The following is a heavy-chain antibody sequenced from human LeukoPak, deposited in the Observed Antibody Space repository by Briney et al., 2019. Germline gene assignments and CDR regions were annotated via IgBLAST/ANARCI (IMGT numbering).Heavy chain of an antibody. Sequence: PGGSLRLSCAASGFTFSSYGMHWVRQAPGKGLEWVAVISYDGSNKYYADSVKGRFTISRDNSKNTLYLQMNSLRAEDTAVYYCAKGAVTTLTIFGRVYDYNYFDYWGQGTLVTVSS. CDR1: GFTFSSYG. V-gene: IGHV3-30*18. CDR3: AKGAVTTLTIFGRVYDYNYFDY. CDR2: ISYDGSNK. J-gene: IGHJ4*02. D-gene: IGHD3-3*01.